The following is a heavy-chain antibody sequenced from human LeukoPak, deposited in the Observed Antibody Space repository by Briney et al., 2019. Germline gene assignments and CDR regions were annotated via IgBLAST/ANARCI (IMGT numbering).Heavy chain of an antibody. CDR2: INPSGGST. Sequence: ASVKVSCKASGYTFTSYYMHWVRQAPGQGLEWMGIINPSGGSTSYAQKFQGRVTMTRDTSTSTVYMELSSLRSEDTAVYYCSRDLIRDPRFDPWGQGTLVTVSS. V-gene: IGHV1-46*01. CDR1: GYTFTSYY. D-gene: IGHD3-10*01. J-gene: IGHJ5*02. CDR3: SRDLIRDPRFDP.